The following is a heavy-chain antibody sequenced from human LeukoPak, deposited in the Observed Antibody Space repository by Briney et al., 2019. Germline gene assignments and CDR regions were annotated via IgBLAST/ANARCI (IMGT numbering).Heavy chain of an antibody. CDR2: ISSSSNNI. V-gene: IGHV3-21*01. Sequence: GRSLRLSCAASGFTFSTYTMNWVRQAPGKGLEWVSSISSSSNNINYADLVKGRFTISRDNAMNSVHLQMNSLRVEDTAVYYCARGYQRPDYWGQGTLITVSS. CDR1: GFTFSTYT. D-gene: IGHD2-2*01. CDR3: ARGYQRPDY. J-gene: IGHJ4*02.